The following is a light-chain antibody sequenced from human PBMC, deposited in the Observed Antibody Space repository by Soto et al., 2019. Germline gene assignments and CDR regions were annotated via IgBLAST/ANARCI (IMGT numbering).Light chain of an antibody. J-gene: IGKJ4*01. CDR1: QDISNY. CDR3: QQYDNLFFS. CDR2: DVF. V-gene: IGKV1-33*01. Sequence: DIQMTQSPSSLSASVGDRVIITCQASQDISNYLNWYQKKPGKAPKLLIYDVFNLEAGVPSRFNGSGSGTDFTLNISSLQPEDIATYYCQQYDNLFFSFGGGTRVEIK.